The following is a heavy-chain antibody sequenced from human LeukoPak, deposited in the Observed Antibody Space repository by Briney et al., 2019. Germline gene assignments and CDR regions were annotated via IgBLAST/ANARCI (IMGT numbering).Heavy chain of an antibody. CDR3: ARESSTSGGYYYYYMDV. Sequence: SETLSLTCTVSGASISRSYWSWIRQPPGKGLEWIGYTYYSGDTNYSPSLESRVTMSVDTSKNQFSLKLSFVTAADTAVYYCARESSTSGGYYYYYMDVWGKGTTVTDSS. V-gene: IGHV4-59*12. CDR1: GASISRSY. D-gene: IGHD2-2*01. J-gene: IGHJ6*03. CDR2: TYYSGDT.